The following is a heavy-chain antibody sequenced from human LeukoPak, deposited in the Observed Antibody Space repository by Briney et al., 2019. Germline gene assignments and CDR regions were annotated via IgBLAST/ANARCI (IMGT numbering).Heavy chain of an antibody. J-gene: IGHJ4*02. CDR2: ISSRSSYI. D-gene: IGHD3-22*01. CDR3: AREDYYDSSGYDY. V-gene: IGHV3-21*06. CDR1: GFTFSSYS. Sequence: GGSLRLSCAASGFTFSSYSMNWVRQAPGKGLEWVSSISSRSSYIYYADSVKGRFTISRDNAKNSLYLQMNSLRAENTAVYYCAREDYYDSSGYDYWGQGTLVTVSS.